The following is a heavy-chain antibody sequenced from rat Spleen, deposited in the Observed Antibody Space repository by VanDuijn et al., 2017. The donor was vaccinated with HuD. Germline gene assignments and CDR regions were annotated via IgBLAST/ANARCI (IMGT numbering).Heavy chain of an antibody. Sequence: EVQLVESDGGLVQPGRSLKLSCAASGFTFSNYGMAWVRQAPTKGLEWVASISYEGVSTFYGDSVKGRFTITRDNAKNALYLQMDSLRSEDTATYYCAKSGGYYDGSYYSDYWGQGVMVTVSS. J-gene: IGHJ2*01. CDR3: AKSGGYYDGSYYSDY. V-gene: IGHV5-29*01. CDR2: ISYEGVST. D-gene: IGHD1-12*02. CDR1: GFTFSNYG.